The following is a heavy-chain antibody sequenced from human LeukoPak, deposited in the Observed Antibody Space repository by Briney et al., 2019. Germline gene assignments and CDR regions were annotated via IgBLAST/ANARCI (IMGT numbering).Heavy chain of an antibody. CDR1: GYSIGSGYY. D-gene: IGHD3-3*01. CDR3: ARGSPDDYDFWSGYPNEQYYFDY. CDR2: IYHSGST. V-gene: IGHV4-38-2*01. Sequence: SETLSLTCAVSGYSIGSGYYWGWIRQPPGKGLEWIGSIYHSGSTYYNPSLKSRVTISVDTSKNQFSLKLSSVTAADTAVYYCARGSPDDYDFWSGYPNEQYYFDYWGQGTLVTVSS. J-gene: IGHJ4*02.